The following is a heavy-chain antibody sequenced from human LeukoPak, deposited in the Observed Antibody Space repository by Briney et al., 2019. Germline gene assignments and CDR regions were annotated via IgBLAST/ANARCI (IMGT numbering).Heavy chain of an antibody. D-gene: IGHD5-18*01. J-gene: IGHJ5*02. CDR2: MNPSSGNT. V-gene: IGHV1-8*01. Sequence: WASVKVSCKASGYTFTSYDINWVRQATGQGLEWMGWMNPSSGNTGYAQKFQGRVTMTRNTSISTAYMELSSLRSEDTAVYYCARRNTGVVAGLDRWGQGTLVTVSS. CDR3: ARRNTGVVAGLDR. CDR1: GYTFTSYD.